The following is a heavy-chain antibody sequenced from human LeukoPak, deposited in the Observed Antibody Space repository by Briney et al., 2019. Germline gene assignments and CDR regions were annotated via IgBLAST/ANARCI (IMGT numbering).Heavy chain of an antibody. V-gene: IGHV4-38-2*01. CDR3: ARASIAAVFDY. Sequence: SETLSLTCAVSGDSISNYYWGWIRQPPGKGLEWIGSIYHSGSTYYNPSLKSRVTISVDTSKNQFSLTLSSVTAADTAVYYCARASIAAVFDYWGQGTLVTVSS. J-gene: IGHJ4*02. D-gene: IGHD6-6*01. CDR1: GDSISNYY. CDR2: IYHSGST.